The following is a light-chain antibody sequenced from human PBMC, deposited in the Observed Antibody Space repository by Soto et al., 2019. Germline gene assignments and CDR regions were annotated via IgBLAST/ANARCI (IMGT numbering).Light chain of an antibody. J-gene: IGLJ1*01. CDR1: RSDVGAYNY. V-gene: IGLV2-14*01. CDR2: EVT. CDR3: SSFTSRFTFV. Sequence: QSVLTQPASVSGSPGQSIAISCTGTRSDVGAYNYVSWYQQHPGKAPKLMISEVTNRPSGVSDRFSGSKSGNTASLTISGLQAEDEADYYCSSFTSRFTFVFGTGTTVTV.